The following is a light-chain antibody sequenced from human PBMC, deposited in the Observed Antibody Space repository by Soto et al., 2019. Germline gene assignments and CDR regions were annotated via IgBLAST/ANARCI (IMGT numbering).Light chain of an antibody. V-gene: IGKV1-9*01. CDR3: QQPNSYPLT. Sequence: IQLTQSPSSLSASVGDRVTITCRASQGLSSYLAWYQQKPGKAPKLLIYAASSLQSGVPSRFSGSGSGTDFTLTISSLQPEDFATYYCQQPNSYPLTFGGGTKVEIK. J-gene: IGKJ4*01. CDR1: QGLSSY. CDR2: AAS.